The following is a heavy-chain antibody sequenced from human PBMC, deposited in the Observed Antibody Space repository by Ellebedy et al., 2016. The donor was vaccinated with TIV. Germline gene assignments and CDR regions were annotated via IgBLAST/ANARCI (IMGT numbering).Heavy chain of an antibody. CDR2: IGTAGDT. D-gene: IGHD1-1*01. Sequence: GESLKISXAASGFTFSSYDMHWVRQATGKGLEWVSAIGTAGDTYYADSVKGRFTISRDNSKNTLYLQMNSLRAEDTAVSYCARVRTDAFDIWGQGTMVTVSS. J-gene: IGHJ3*02. CDR3: ARVRTDAFDI. CDR1: GFTFSSYD. V-gene: IGHV3-13*01.